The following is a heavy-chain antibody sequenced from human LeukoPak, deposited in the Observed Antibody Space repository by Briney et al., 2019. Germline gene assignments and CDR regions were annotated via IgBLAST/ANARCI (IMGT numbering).Heavy chain of an antibody. CDR3: VKALGVEIPTATRWFDP. D-gene: IGHD2-2*01. V-gene: IGHV3-23*01. CDR2: ISASGLST. J-gene: IGHJ5*02. Sequence: QAGGSLRLSCAPSGFTFSSYAMNWVRQAPGKGLEWVSTISASGLSTYYADSVKGRFIISRDNSMNRLYLQMNSLRAEDTAVYFCVKALGVEIPTATRWFDPWGQGSLVTVSS. CDR1: GFTFSSYA.